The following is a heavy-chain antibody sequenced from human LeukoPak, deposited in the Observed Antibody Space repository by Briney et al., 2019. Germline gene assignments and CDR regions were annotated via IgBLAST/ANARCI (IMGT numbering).Heavy chain of an antibody. CDR2: IYPGDSET. V-gene: IGHV5-51*01. CDR3: AAIRSYSDAFDI. D-gene: IGHD2-21*01. CDR1: EYSFNTYW. Sequence: GESLKISCKGSEYSFNTYWIGWVRQMPGKGLEWMGIIYPGDSETRYIPSFQGQVTFSGDKSINTAYLQWSSLKASDTAIYYCAAIRSYSDAFDIWGQGTMVTVTS. J-gene: IGHJ3*02.